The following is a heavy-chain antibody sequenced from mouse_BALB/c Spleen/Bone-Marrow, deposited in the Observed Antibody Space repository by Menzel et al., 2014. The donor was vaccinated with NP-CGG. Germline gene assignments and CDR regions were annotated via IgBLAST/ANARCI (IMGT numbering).Heavy chain of an antibody. V-gene: IGHV1-37*01. Sequence: EVMLVESGPVLVKPGASVKISCKASGYSFTGYFMNWVKQSHGKSLEWVGRINPYNGDTFYNQKFKGKATLTVDKSSSTAHMELLSLTSEDSAVYYCGRGAYYYGSSYYFDYRGQGTTLTVSS. CDR3: GRGAYYYGSSYYFDY. D-gene: IGHD1-1*01. J-gene: IGHJ2*01. CDR1: GYSFTGYF. CDR2: INPYNGDT.